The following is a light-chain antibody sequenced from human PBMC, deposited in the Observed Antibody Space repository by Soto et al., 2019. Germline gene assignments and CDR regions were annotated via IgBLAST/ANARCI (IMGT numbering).Light chain of an antibody. CDR2: DVS. V-gene: IGLV2-14*01. CDR3: SSYTSSSTHVV. Sequence: QSALTQPASVSGSPGQSITISCTGTSSDVGGYNYVSWYQQHPGKAPKLMLYDVSNRPSGVSDRFSGSKSGNTASLTISGLQAEDEAEYYCSSYTSSSTHVVFGGGTKVTVL. CDR1: SSDVGGYNY. J-gene: IGLJ2*01.